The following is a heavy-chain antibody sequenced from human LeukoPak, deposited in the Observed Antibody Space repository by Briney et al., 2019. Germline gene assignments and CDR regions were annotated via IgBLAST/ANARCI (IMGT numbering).Heavy chain of an antibody. V-gene: IGHV3-23*01. CDR2: FGGSGGGP. CDR3: AKARGATVNDPADY. J-gene: IGHJ4*02. Sequence: GGSLRLSCAASGFSFSVYAMNWVRQAPGKGLEWVSSFGGSGGGPWHAASVKGRFSISRDNSKNTLYLQTSSLSDEDTALYYCAKARGATVNDPADYWGQGILVTVSS. CDR1: GFSFSVYA. D-gene: IGHD1-26*01.